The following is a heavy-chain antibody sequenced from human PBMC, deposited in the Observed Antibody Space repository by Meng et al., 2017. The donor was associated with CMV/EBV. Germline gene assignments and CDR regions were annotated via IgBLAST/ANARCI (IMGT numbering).Heavy chain of an antibody. D-gene: IGHD3-3*01. CDR1: GYTFTGYY. CDR3: ARVSTTIFGTIGVGTLGGIDV. CDR2: INPNSGGT. J-gene: IGHJ6*02. V-gene: IGHV1-2*02. Sequence: ASVKVSCKASGYTFTGYYMHWVRQAPGQGLEWMGWINPNSGGTNYAQKFQGRVTMTRDTSISTAYMELSRLRSDDTAVYYCARVSTTIFGTIGVGTLGGIDVWGQGTTVTVSS.